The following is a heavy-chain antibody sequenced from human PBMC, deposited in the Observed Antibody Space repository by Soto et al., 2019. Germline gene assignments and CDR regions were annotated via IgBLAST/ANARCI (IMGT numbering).Heavy chain of an antibody. Sequence: QVQLQESGPGLVKPSETLSITCTVSGGSVSSGGYYWSWIRQPPGKGLEWIGYIYYSGSTNYNPSLKSRVTISVDTSKNQFSLKLSSVTAADTAVYYCARGNYYDSSGYYPPYFQHWGQGALVTVSS. CDR3: ARGNYYDSSGYYPPYFQH. J-gene: IGHJ1*01. D-gene: IGHD3-22*01. V-gene: IGHV4-61*08. CDR1: GGSVSSGGYY. CDR2: IYYSGST.